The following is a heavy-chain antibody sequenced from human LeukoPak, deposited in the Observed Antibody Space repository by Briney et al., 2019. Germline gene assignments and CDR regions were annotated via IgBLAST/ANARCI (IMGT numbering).Heavy chain of an antibody. J-gene: IGHJ3*02. CDR3: VRPRPFDI. V-gene: IGHV5-51*01. Sequence: SLKISCTASGYNFNNLWIGWVRQMPGKGLEWMGIIYPGDYDTRYSPSFQGQVTISADKSISTAYLQWSSLKASDTAMYYCVRPRPFDIWGQGTMVTVSS. CDR2: IYPGDYDT. CDR1: GYNFNNLW.